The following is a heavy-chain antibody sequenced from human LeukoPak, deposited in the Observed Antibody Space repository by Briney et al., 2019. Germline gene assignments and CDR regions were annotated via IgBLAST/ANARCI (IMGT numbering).Heavy chain of an antibody. CDR1: GFTFSSYG. CDR2: IWYDGSNK. V-gene: IGHV3-33*06. D-gene: IGHD5-24*01. Sequence: GSLRLSCAASGFTFSSYGMHWVRQAPGKELEWVAVIWYDGSNKYYADSVKGRFTISRDNSKNTLYLQMNSLRAEDTAVYYCAKRAMRDFDAFDIWGQGTMVTVSS. CDR3: AKRAMRDFDAFDI. J-gene: IGHJ3*02.